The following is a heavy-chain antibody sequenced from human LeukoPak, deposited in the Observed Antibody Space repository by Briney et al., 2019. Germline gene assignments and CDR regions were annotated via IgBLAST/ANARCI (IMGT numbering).Heavy chain of an antibody. CDR1: GFTFGDYA. CDR3: TRVQTPYC. CDR2: ISSETYGGTA. V-gene: IGHV3-49*04. J-gene: IGHJ4*02. Sequence: GGSLRLSCTASGFTFGDYAMTCVRDAPGKGVGRVGFISSETYGGTAEYAASVKGTFTISRDDSKSIAYLQTNSLEPEDTAVYYCTRVQTPYCWGQGTLVTASS.